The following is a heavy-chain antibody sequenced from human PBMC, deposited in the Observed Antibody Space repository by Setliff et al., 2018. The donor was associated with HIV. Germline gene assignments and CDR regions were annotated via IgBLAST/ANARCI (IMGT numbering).Heavy chain of an antibody. CDR3: ARGRYSSGLTDY. Sequence: ASVKVSCKATGYTFRNYDINWGRQATGQGLEWMGWMNPKSGNSGHAQKFQGRITMTRNTSITTAYMELISLKSEDTAVYHCARGRYSSGLTDYGGQGTLVTVSS. V-gene: IGHV1-8*02. CDR1: GYTFRNYD. CDR2: MNPKSGNS. D-gene: IGHD6-19*01. J-gene: IGHJ4*02.